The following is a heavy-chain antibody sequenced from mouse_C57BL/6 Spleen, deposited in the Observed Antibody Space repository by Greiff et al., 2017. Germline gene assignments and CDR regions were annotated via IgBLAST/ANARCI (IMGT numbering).Heavy chain of an antibody. V-gene: IGHV1-15*01. CDR2: IDPETGGT. D-gene: IGHD1-1*02. CDR1: GYTFTDYE. Sequence: QVQLQQSGAELVRPGASVTLSCKASGYTFTDYEMHWVKQTPVHGLEWIGAIDPETGGTAYNQKFKGKAILTADKSSSTAYMELRSLTSEDSAVYYCTRRGGHYFDYWGQGTTLTVSS. CDR3: TRRGGHYFDY. J-gene: IGHJ2*01.